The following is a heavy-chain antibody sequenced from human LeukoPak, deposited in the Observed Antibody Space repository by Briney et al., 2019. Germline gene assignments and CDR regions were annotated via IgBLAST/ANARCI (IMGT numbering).Heavy chain of an antibody. CDR3: ARGHYYDRLAFDY. Sequence: PGGSLRLSCAASGFTFSSYAMHWVRQAPGKGLEYVSAISSNGGSTYYANSVKGRFTISRDNSKNTLYLQMGSLRAEDMAVYYCARGHYYDRLAFDYWGQGTLVTVPS. D-gene: IGHD3-22*01. V-gene: IGHV3-64*01. CDR2: ISSNGGST. CDR1: GFTFSSYA. J-gene: IGHJ4*02.